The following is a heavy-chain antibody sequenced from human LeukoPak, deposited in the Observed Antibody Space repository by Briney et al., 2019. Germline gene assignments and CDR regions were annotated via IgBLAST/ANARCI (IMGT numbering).Heavy chain of an antibody. CDR1: GGSFSGYY. CDR2: INHSGST. Sequence: SETLSLTCAVYGGSFSGYYWSWIRQPPGKGLEWIGEINHSGSTNYNPSLKSRVTISVDTSKNQFSLKLSSVTAAGTAVYYCARASEGVVPAAIDYWGQGTLVTVSS. CDR3: ARASEGVVPAAIDY. V-gene: IGHV4-34*01. D-gene: IGHD2-2*01. J-gene: IGHJ4*02.